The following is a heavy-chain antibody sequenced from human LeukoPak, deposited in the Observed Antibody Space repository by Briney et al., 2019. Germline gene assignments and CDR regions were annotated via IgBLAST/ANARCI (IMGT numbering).Heavy chain of an antibody. CDR1: EYTFSNYA. CDR3: ARSGGLQKFDY. D-gene: IGHD4-11*01. CDR2: ISYDGNTI. J-gene: IGHJ4*02. Sequence: GSCLRLSCAASEYTFSNYAVHWVRKARGKGLQWVAVISYDGNTIHYADSVKGRFTISRDTSKNTLYLQMNSLRTEDTAVYYCARSGGLQKFDYWGQGTLVTVSS. V-gene: IGHV3-30-3*01.